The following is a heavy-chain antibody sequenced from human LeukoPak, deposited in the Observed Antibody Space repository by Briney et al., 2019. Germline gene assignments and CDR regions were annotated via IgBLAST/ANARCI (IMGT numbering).Heavy chain of an antibody. D-gene: IGHD1-26*01. J-gene: IGHJ4*02. CDR3: ARGGALTSFDS. V-gene: IGHV1-18*01. CDR1: GFTFTSYG. Sequence: ASVKVSCKASGFTFTSYGISWLRQAPGQVLQWMGWISAYNGKTNYAQKFQGRVTMTTDTSTSTAYMDLRSLRSDDTAVYYCARGGALTSFDSWGQGTLITVSS. CDR2: ISAYNGKT.